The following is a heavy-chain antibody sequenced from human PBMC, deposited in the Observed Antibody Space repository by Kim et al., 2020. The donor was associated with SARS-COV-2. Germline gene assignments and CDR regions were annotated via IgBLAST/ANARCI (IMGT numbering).Heavy chain of an antibody. CDR2: ISYDGSNK. J-gene: IGHJ6*02. V-gene: IGHV3-30-3*01. D-gene: IGHD2-2*02. CDR1: GFTFSSYA. CDR3: ARARRYCSSTSCYKGGTGIMDV. Sequence: GGSLRLSCAASGFTFSSYAMHWVRQAPGKGLEWVAVISYDGSNKYYADSVKGRFTISRDNSKNTLYLQMNSLRAEDTAVYYCARARRYCSSTSCYKGGTGIMDVWGQGTTVTVSS.